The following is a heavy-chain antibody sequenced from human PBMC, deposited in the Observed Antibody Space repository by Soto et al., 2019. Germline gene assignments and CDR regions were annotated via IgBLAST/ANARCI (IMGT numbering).Heavy chain of an antibody. V-gene: IGHV2-5*02. Sequence: SGPTLVNPTQTLTLTCTISGFSLSRSGVGVGWLRQPPGKAPEWLALIYWDDDKRYSPSLNRRLTITKDTSKDQVVLTMTNVDPVDTATYFCAHRSGYVRAFDIWGQGTMVTVSS. CDR3: AHRSGYVRAFDI. D-gene: IGHD5-12*01. CDR2: IYWDDDK. CDR1: GFSLSRSGVG. J-gene: IGHJ3*02.